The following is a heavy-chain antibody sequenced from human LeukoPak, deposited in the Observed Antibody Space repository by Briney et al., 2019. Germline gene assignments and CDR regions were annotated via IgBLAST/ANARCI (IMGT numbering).Heavy chain of an antibody. CDR3: ARGDHIVVVPAANGVRGENYFDY. CDR1: GYTFTIYY. CDR2: INPSGGST. J-gene: IGHJ4*02. V-gene: IGHV1-46*01. D-gene: IGHD2-2*01. Sequence: ASVKVSFKASGYTFTIYYMHWVRQAPGQGLEWMGIINPSGGSTSYAQKFQGRVTMTRDTSTSTVYMELSSLRSEDTAVYYCARGDHIVVVPAANGVRGENYFDYWGQGTLVTVSS.